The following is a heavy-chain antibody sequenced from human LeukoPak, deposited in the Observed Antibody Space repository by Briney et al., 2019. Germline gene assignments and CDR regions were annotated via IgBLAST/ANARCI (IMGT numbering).Heavy chain of an antibody. J-gene: IGHJ4*02. V-gene: IGHV1-2*02. Sequence: ASVKVSCKASGYTFTGYYMHWVRQAPGQGPEWMGWINPNSGGTNYAQKFQGRVTLTRDTSTSTAYMELRRLRSDDTAVYFCARGRDSGSRTYYFDSWGQGTLVTVSS. CDR1: GYTFTGYY. D-gene: IGHD1-26*01. CDR3: ARGRDSGSRTYYFDS. CDR2: INPNSGGT.